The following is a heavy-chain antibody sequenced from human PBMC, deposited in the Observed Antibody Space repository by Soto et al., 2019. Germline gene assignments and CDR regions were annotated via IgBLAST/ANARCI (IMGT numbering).Heavy chain of an antibody. Sequence: GGSLRLSCAASGFTFSSYGMHWVRQAPGKGLEWVAVIWYDGSNKYYADSVKGRFTISRDNSKNTRYLQMNSLRAEDTAVYYCAREVRGGGQQLGVDDYYYYYGMDVWGQGTTVTVSS. J-gene: IGHJ6*02. V-gene: IGHV3-33*01. CDR1: GFTFSSYG. CDR3: AREVRGGGQQLGVDDYYYYYGMDV. D-gene: IGHD6-13*01. CDR2: IWYDGSNK.